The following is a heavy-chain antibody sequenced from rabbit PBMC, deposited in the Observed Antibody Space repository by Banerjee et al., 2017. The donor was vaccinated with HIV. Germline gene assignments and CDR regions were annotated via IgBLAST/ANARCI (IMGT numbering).Heavy chain of an antibody. V-gene: IGHV1S43*01. CDR1: GFSFSSSYW. CDR2: IDPVFGST. D-gene: IGHD6-1*01. Sequence: QEQLEESGGDLVKPEGSLTLTCTASGFSFSSSYWICWVRQAPGKGLEWIGYIDPVFGSTWYASWVNGRFTISRSTSLHTVDLKMTSLTAADTATYFCASSGYAGYDYTTTGYFKLWGQGTLVTVS. CDR3: ASSGYAGYDYTTTGYFKL. J-gene: IGHJ4*01.